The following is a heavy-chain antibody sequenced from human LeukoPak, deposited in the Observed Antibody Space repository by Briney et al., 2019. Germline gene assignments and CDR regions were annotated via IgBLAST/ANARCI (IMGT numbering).Heavy chain of an antibody. CDR3: ARHAYDSSGYYTNFDY. V-gene: IGHV4-4*07. J-gene: IGHJ4*02. CDR2: IYTSGST. Sequence: PSETLSLTCTVSGGSISSYYWSWIRQPAGKGLEWIGRIYTSGSTNYNPSLKSRVTMSVDTSKNQFSLKLSSVTAADTAVYYCARHAYDSSGYYTNFDYWGQGTLVTVSS. D-gene: IGHD3-22*01. CDR1: GGSISSYY.